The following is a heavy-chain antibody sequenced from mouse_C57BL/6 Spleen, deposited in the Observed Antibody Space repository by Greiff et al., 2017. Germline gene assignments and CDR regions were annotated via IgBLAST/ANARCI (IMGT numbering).Heavy chain of an antibody. V-gene: IGHV1-64*01. D-gene: IGHD2-5*01. CDR1: GYTFTSYW. CDR3: ASAALSNYLYYFDY. CDR2: IHPNSGST. J-gene: IGHJ2*01. Sequence: QVQLQQPGAELVKPGASVKLSCKASGYTFTSYWMHWVRQRPGQGLEWVGMIHPNSGSTTYNAKFKSKATLTVDKSSCTAYMQLSRLTYRASEVYDCASAALSNYLYYFDYWGQGTTLTVSS.